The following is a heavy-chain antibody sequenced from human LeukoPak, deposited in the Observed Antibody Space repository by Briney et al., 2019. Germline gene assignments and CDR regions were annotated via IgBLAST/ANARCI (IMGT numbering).Heavy chain of an antibody. CDR2: MNPENGKT. Sequence: ASVKVSCKASGYTFSNYGINWVRQATGQGLEWMGWMNPENGKTDYAQKFQGRLTMTRNTAISTAYMEVSSLSSEDTAVYYCARGVTSAYYYDSSGYMYFQHWGQGTLVTVSS. CDR3: ARGVTSAYYYDSSGYMYFQH. V-gene: IGHV1-8*01. D-gene: IGHD3-22*01. CDR1: GYTFSNYG. J-gene: IGHJ1*01.